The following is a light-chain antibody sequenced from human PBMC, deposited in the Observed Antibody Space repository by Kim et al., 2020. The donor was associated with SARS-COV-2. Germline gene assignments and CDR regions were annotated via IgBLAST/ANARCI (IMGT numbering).Light chain of an antibody. V-gene: IGKV1-5*01. CDR1: ESIDSW. CDR2: DAS. CDR3: QQYRFYPT. Sequence: DIQMTQSPSTLSASVGDRVTITCRAGESIDSWLAWYQQKPGKAPNLLLYDASSLRSGVPSRFSGSGSGTEFTLTISSLQPDDFATYYCQQYRFYPTFGQGTKVEVK. J-gene: IGKJ1*01.